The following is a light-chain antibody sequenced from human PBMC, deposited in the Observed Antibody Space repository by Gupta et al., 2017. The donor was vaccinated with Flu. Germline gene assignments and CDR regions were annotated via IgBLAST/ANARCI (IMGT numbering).Light chain of an antibody. V-gene: IGLV2-14*01. J-gene: IGLJ2*01. Sequence: QSALTQPASVSGSPGQSITISCTETSSDVGGYNYVSWYQQRPGKAPKLMIYDVSNRPSGVSNLFSGSKSGNTASLTISGLQAEDEADYYCSSYTSGSALVVVFGGGTKLTVL. CDR3: SSYTSGSALVVV. CDR2: DVS. CDR1: SSDVGGYNY.